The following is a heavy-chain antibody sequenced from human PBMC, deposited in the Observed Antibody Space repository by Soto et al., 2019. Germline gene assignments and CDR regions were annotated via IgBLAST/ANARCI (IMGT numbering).Heavy chain of an antibody. Sequence: QVQLVQSGAEVKKPGASVKVSCKASGYTFTSYGISWVRQAPGQGLEWMGWISAYNGNTNYAQKLQGRVTMTTDTSTSKAYMELRSLRSDDTAVYYCARDRIRISFPKSDKGDYYYGMDVWGQGTTVTVSS. V-gene: IGHV1-18*04. CDR3: ARDRIRISFPKSDKGDYYYGMDV. D-gene: IGHD6-6*01. CDR1: GYTFTSYG. CDR2: ISAYNGNT. J-gene: IGHJ6*02.